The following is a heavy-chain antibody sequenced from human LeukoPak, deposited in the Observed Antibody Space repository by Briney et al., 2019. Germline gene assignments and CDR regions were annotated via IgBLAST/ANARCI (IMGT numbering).Heavy chain of an antibody. Sequence: GESLKTSCKGSGYSFPNYWIGWVRQLPGKGLEWMGIIYPVDSHTRYSPSFQDQVTISVDKSISTAYLQWSSLKASDTAMYYCARGPYAYTSSATLGSYNWFDPWGQGSLVTVSS. CDR3: ARGPYAYTSSATLGSYNWFDP. J-gene: IGHJ5*02. CDR1: GYSFPNYW. CDR2: IYPVDSHT. V-gene: IGHV5-51*01. D-gene: IGHD2-2*02.